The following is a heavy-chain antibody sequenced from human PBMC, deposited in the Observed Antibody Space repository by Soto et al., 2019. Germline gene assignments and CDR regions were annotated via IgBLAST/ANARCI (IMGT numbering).Heavy chain of an antibody. CDR2: IYSGGST. CDR3: ARAYYYDSDGYPNAFDI. D-gene: IGHD3-22*01. CDR1: GFTVSSNF. V-gene: IGHV3-53*01. Sequence: GGSLRLSCAASGFTVSSNFMGWVRQAPGKGLEWVSLIYSGGSTYYADSVKGRFTISRDNSKHTLYLQMNSLRAEDTAVYYCARAYYYDSDGYPNAFDIWGQGTMVTVSS. J-gene: IGHJ3*02.